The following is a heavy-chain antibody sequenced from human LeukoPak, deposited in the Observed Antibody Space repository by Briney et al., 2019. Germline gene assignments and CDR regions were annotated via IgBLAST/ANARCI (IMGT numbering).Heavy chain of an antibody. Sequence: PGGSLSLYCAASGFTFSSYAMSWVRQAPGKGLEWVSAISGSGGTTYYADSVKGRFTISRDNSKNTLYLQMNSLRAEDTAVYYCAKSSGYSYGSGYSFDYWGQGTLVTVSS. V-gene: IGHV3-23*01. D-gene: IGHD5-18*01. CDR2: ISGSGGTT. J-gene: IGHJ4*02. CDR3: AKSSGYSYGSGYSFDY. CDR1: GFTFSSYA.